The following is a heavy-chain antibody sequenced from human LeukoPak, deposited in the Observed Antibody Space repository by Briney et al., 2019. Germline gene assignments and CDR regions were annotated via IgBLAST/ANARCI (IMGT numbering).Heavy chain of an antibody. V-gene: IGHV4-39*07. Sequence: SETLSLTCTVSGGSISSSSYYWGWIRQPPGKGLEWIGSIYYSGSTNYNPSLKSRVTISVDTSMNQFSLKLSSVTAADTAVYYCARLRCSGGSCYSGWFDPWGQGTLVTVSS. CDR3: ARLRCSGGSCYSGWFDP. D-gene: IGHD2-15*01. J-gene: IGHJ5*02. CDR2: IYYSGST. CDR1: GGSISSSSYY.